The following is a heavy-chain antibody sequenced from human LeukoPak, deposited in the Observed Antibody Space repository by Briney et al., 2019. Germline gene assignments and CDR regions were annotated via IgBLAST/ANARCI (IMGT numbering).Heavy chain of an antibody. D-gene: IGHD2-2*01. CDR3: ARGPYCSSTSCYSPYYSYYMDV. CDR2: IYPGDSNT. J-gene: IGHJ6*03. Sequence: GESLKISCKGSGYSFTNYWIGWVRQLPGKGLEWMGIIYPGDSNTRYSPSVQGQVTISADKAITTAYLQWSSLKASDTAMYYCARGPYCSSTSCYSPYYSYYMDVWGKGTTVTVS. CDR1: GYSFTNYW. V-gene: IGHV5-51*01.